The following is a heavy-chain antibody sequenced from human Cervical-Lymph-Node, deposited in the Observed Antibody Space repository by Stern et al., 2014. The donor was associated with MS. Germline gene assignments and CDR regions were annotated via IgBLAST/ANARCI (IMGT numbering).Heavy chain of an antibody. CDR1: GFTFSSYW. V-gene: IGHV3-74*02. CDR3: ARGIAARQAYGMDV. J-gene: IGHJ6*02. CDR2: INSDGSST. D-gene: IGHD6-6*01. Sequence: EVQLLESGGGLVQPGGSLRLSCAASGFTFSSYWMHWVRQAPGRGLVWVSRINSDGSSTSYADSVRGRFTISRDNAKNTLYLQMNSLRAEDMAVYYCARGIAARQAYGMDVWGQGTTVTVSS.